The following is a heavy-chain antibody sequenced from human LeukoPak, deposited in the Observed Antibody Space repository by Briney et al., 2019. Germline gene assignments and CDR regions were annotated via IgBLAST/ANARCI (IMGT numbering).Heavy chain of an antibody. V-gene: IGHV4-59*01. D-gene: IGHD4-11*01. CDR1: GGSFSGYY. J-gene: IGHJ6*03. CDR2: VDHTGTT. Sequence: KPSETLSLTCAVYGGSFSGYYWSWIRQPPGKGLEWIGYVDHTGTTNFNPSLNGRVSISRDTSKNFFSLRLRSVTAADTAVYFCARGRVSSSTWYSTYYYFSYMDFWGKGTTVTVSS. CDR3: ARGRVSSSTWYSTYYYFSYMDF.